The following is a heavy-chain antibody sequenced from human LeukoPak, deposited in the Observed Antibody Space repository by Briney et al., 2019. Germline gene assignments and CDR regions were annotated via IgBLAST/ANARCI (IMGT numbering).Heavy chain of an antibody. CDR1: GGSITNYY. V-gene: IGHV4-59*12. CDR2: SYYNGNT. J-gene: IGHJ6*03. Sequence: SETLSLTCTVSGGSITNYYWSWIRQPPGKGLEWIGFSYYNGNTNYNPSLKSRVTISVDMSKNQFSLKLRFVTAADTAVYYCARVRCSGGSCPYYYYYYYMDVWGKGTTVTVSS. D-gene: IGHD2-15*01. CDR3: ARVRCSGGSCPYYYYYYYMDV.